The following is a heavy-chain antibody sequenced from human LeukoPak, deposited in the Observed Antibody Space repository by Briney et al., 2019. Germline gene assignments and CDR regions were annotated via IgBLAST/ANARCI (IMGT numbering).Heavy chain of an antibody. CDR3: ARDGASVSYYCSMDV. Sequence: ASVKVSCKASGYTFTGYYMHWVRQAPGQGLEWMGRINPNSGGTNYAQKFQGRVTMTRETSISPAYMELSRLRSDDTAVYYCARDGASVSYYCSMDVWGKGTTVTVSS. D-gene: IGHD2-8*01. CDR2: INPNSGGT. CDR1: GYTFTGYY. V-gene: IGHV1-2*06. J-gene: IGHJ6*03.